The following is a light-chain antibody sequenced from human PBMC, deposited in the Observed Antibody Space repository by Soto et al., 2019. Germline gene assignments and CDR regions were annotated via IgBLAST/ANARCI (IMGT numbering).Light chain of an antibody. J-gene: IGKJ4*01. V-gene: IGKV3-20*01. CDR2: GAS. CDR3: VHDGSCPPT. Sequence: EIVLTQSPGTLSFSPGERATLSCSAGQTVSNNYLAWYQQTPGQAPRLLIFGASSTATCIPGRFSGSGSGTAFQPTISRLEPADLAEYHCVHDGSCPPTLGGRTKVLLK. CDR1: QTVSNNY.